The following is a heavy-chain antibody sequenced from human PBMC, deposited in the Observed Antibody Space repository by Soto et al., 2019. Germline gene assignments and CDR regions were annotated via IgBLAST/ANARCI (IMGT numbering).Heavy chain of an antibody. Sequence: GASVKVSCKASGYTFTSYGISWVRQAPGQRLEWMGWINAGNGNTKYSQKFQGRVTITRDTSASTAYMELSSLRSEDTAVYYCARRMAGAYCSGGSCSRHANYYYYYGMDVGG. CDR2: INAGNGNT. CDR1: GYTFTSYG. CDR3: ARRMAGAYCSGGSCSRHANYYYYYGMDV. J-gene: IGHJ6*01. V-gene: IGHV1-3*01. D-gene: IGHD2-15*01.